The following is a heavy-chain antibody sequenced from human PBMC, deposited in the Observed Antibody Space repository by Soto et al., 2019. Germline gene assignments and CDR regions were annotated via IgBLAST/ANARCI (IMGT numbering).Heavy chain of an antibody. CDR3: ARTDRGFYGLDV. V-gene: IGHV3-13*01. CDR1: GFAFRNYD. CDR2: IIAAGDT. J-gene: IGHJ6*02. Sequence: GGTLRLSCEASGFAFRNYDMHWVRQRTGKGLEWVSGIIAAGDTDYAASVEGRVTISIENAQNYFFLQMNSLSAGDTAVYYCARTDRGFYGLDVWDQGTTVTVSS.